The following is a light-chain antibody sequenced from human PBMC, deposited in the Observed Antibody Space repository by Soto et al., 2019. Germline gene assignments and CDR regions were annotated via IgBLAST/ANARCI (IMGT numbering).Light chain of an antibody. CDR2: EVS. V-gene: IGLV2-14*01. J-gene: IGLJ1*01. CDR1: SSDVGGYNY. Sequence: QSALTQPASVSGSPGQSITISCTGTSSDVGGYNYVSWYQQHPGKAPKLMIYEVSNRPSGVSNRFSGSKSGNTASLTISGLQADDEADYYCSSYTRSSPLVFGTGTKLTVL. CDR3: SSYTRSSPLV.